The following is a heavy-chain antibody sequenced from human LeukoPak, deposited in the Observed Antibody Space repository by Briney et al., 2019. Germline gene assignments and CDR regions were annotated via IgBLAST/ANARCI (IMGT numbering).Heavy chain of an antibody. CDR1: GYTFTGYY. Sequence: ASVKVSCKASGYTFTGYYMHWVRQAPGQGLEWMGRIIPILGIANYAQKFQGRVTITADKSTSTAYMELSSLRSEDTAVYYCARPQGGGWYPLYYGMDVWGQGTTVTVSS. D-gene: IGHD6-19*01. CDR3: ARPQGGGWYPLYYGMDV. J-gene: IGHJ6*02. CDR2: IIPILGIA. V-gene: IGHV1-69*02.